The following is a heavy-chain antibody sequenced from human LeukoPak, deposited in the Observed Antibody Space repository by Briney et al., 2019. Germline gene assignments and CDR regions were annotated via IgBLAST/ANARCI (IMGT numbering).Heavy chain of an antibody. Sequence: GGSLRLSCAASGFTFNSYNMNWVRQAPGKGLEWVSSITGSSTYMYYADSVKGRFTISRDNARNSLYLQMNSLRAEDTAVYYCARDPYSGSYWNYYYYYMDVWGKGTTVTISS. V-gene: IGHV3-21*01. CDR1: GFTFNSYN. D-gene: IGHD1-26*01. J-gene: IGHJ6*03. CDR2: ITGSSTYM. CDR3: ARDPYSGSYWNYYYYYMDV.